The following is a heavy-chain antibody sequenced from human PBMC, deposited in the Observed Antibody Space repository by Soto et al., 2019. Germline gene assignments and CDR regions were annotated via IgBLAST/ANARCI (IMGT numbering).Heavy chain of an antibody. CDR1: GYTFTSYG. J-gene: IGHJ3*02. D-gene: IGHD1-1*01. CDR3: ARGPGTTTGYWVGDAFDI. V-gene: IGHV1-18*01. CDR2: ISAYNGNT. Sequence: QVQLVQSGAEVKKPGASVKVSCKASGYTFTSYGISWVRQAPGQGLEWMGWISAYNGNTNYAQKLQGRVTMTTDTSPRTAYMELRSLRSDDTAVYYCARGPGTTTGYWVGDAFDIWGQGTMVTVSS.